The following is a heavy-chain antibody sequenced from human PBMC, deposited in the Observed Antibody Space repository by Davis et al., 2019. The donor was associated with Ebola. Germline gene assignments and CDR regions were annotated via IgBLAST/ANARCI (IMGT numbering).Heavy chain of an antibody. CDR3: ARDRMGMTDYYYGMDV. V-gene: IGHV4-39*07. J-gene: IGHJ6*02. D-gene: IGHD7-27*01. Sequence: MPGGSLRLSCTVSGGSISSSNYYWGWIRQPPGKGLEWIGSIYYSGSTYYNPSLKSRVTISVDTSKNQFSLKLSSVTAADTAVYYCARDRMGMTDYYYGMDVWGQGTTVTVSS. CDR2: IYYSGST. CDR1: GGSISSSNYY.